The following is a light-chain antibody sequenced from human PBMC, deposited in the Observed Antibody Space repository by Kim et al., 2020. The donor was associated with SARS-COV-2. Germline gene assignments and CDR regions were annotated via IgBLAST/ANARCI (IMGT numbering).Light chain of an antibody. CDR3: QQYGSGFT. CDR2: GAS. Sequence: EIVLTQSPGTLSLSPGERATLSCRASQSVSSSYLAWYQQKPGQAPRLLIYGASSRATGIPDRFSGSGSGTAFTLTISRLEPEDFAVYYCQQYGSGFTFGPGTKVDIK. J-gene: IGKJ3*01. CDR1: QSVSSSY. V-gene: IGKV3-20*01.